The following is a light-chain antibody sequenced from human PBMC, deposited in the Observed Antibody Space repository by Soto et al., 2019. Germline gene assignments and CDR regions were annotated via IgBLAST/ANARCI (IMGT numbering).Light chain of an antibody. J-gene: IGKJ5*01. V-gene: IGKV3D-20*02. CDR1: QSISSTR. Sequence: VLTQSPATLSLSPGERATLSCRTSQSISSTRLAWYQPKPGQAPRLLIFGASSRASGIPDRFSGSGSGTDFTLTISRLEPEDFAVYYCQQRSNWPPTFGQGTRLEIK. CDR3: QQRSNWPPT. CDR2: GAS.